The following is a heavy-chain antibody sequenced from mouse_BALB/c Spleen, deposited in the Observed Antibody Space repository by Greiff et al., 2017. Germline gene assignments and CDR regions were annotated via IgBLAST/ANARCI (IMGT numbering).Heavy chain of an antibody. V-gene: IGHV3-2*02. Sequence: VQLKESGPGLVKPSQSLSLTCTVTGYSITSDYAWNWIRQFPGNKLEWMGYISYSGSTSYNPSLKSRISITRDTSKNQFFLQLNSVTTEDTATYYCALYYDLAWFAYWGQGTLVTVSA. CDR1: GYSITSDYA. J-gene: IGHJ3*01. CDR2: ISYSGST. D-gene: IGHD2-4*01. CDR3: ALYYDLAWFAY.